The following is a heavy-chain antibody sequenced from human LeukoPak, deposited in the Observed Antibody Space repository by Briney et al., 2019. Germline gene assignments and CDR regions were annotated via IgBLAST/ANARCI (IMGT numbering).Heavy chain of an antibody. CDR3: ARATWNDRRAFDV. CDR2: ISGSGNT. D-gene: IGHD1-1*01. CDR1: AGSISSGSSF. V-gene: IGHV4-61*02. J-gene: IGHJ3*01. Sequence: PSETLSLTCKVSAGSISSGSSFWSWVRQPAGTGLEWIGRISGSGNTIYNPSLKSRVSISVDTSKNQFSLNLNSLTAADTAVYYCARATWNDRRAFDVWGQGTMVTVSS.